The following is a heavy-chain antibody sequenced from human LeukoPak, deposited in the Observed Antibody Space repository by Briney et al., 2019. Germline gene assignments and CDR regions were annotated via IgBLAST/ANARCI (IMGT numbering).Heavy chain of an antibody. CDR1: GLTFSSYA. D-gene: IGHD2-8*02. J-gene: IGHJ6*02. CDR3: AKGAGGRWAEIYYYGLDV. Sequence: GGSLRLSCAASGLTFSSYAMSWVRQAPGKGLEWVSGISGSGVSTYYADSVKGRFTISRDNSKNTLHLQMNSLRAEDTAVYYCAKGAGGRWAEIYYYGLDVWGQGTTVTVSS. CDR2: ISGSGVST. V-gene: IGHV3-23*01.